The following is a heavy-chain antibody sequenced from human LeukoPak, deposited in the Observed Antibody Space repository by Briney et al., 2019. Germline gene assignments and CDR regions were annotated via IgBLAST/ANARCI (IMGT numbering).Heavy chain of an antibody. D-gene: IGHD1-26*01. CDR2: IGSNGVNT. CDR1: GFTFSTYA. V-gene: IGHV3-23*01. CDR3: VRAYTTSGTYAEP. Sequence: GGSLRLSCAGSGFTFSTYAMGWTRQAPGKGLEWVSGIGSNGVNTYYADSAKGRFTISRDNSENTVYLQMNSLRAEDTALYYCVRAYTTSGTYAEPWGQGTLVTVSS. J-gene: IGHJ4*02.